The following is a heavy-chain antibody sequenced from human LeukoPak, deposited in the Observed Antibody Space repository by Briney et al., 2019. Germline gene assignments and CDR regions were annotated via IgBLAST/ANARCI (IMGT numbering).Heavy chain of an antibody. J-gene: IGHJ4*02. CDR3: KKWRWEQSEFDY. D-gene: IGHD5-24*01. CDR1: GFTISSYW. Sequence: RGSLRLSCSASGFTISSYWMAWVRQAPGKGLEWVAHIKQDGTKIQYVDSVKGRFTISRDNAKNSLYLQMISLRAEDTAVYYCKKWRWEQSEFDYWCQGTLVTVSS. CDR2: IKQDGTKI. V-gene: IGHV3-7*01.